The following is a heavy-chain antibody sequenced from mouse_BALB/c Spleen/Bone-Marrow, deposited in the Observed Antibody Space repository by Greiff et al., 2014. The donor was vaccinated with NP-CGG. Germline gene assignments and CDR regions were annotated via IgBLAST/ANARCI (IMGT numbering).Heavy chain of an antibody. CDR1: GYTFTSYT. V-gene: IGHV1-4*02. J-gene: IGHJ2*01. Sequence: QVQLKESASELARPGASVKLSCRASGYTFTSYTMQWVKQRPGQGLGWIGYFNPRGGYTDYNQKFKDRTALTADKSSSTAYMQLSRLTSEDSAVYYCAREGITTAYFDYWGQGTTLTVSS. D-gene: IGHD1-2*01. CDR2: FNPRGGYT. CDR3: AREGITTAYFDY.